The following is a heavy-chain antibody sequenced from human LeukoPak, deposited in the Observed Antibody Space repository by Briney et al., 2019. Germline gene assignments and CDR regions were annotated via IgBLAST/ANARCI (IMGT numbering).Heavy chain of an antibody. J-gene: IGHJ3*02. V-gene: IGHV4-59*01. D-gene: IGHD6-13*01. Sequence: SETLSLTCTVSGGSISSYYWSWTRQPPGKGLEWIGYIYYSGSTNYNPSLKSRVTISVDTSKNQFSLKLSSVTAADTAVYYCARGSAAAGPSDAFEIWGQGTMVTVSS. CDR2: IYYSGST. CDR3: ARGSAAAGPSDAFEI. CDR1: GGSISSYY.